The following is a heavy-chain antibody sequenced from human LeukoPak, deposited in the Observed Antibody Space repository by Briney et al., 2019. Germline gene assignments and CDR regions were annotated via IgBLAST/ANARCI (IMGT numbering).Heavy chain of an antibody. CDR2: ISGSGGST. V-gene: IGHV3-23*01. J-gene: IGHJ6*02. CDR1: GFTFSSYA. CDR3: AKEVGDYIYYYYGMDV. Sequence: GGSLRLSCAASGFTFSSYAMSWVRQAPGKGLEWVSAISGSGGSTYCADSVKGRFTISRDNSKNTLYLQMNSLRAEDTAVYYCAKEVGDYIYYYYGMDVWGQGTTVTVSS. D-gene: IGHD4-17*01.